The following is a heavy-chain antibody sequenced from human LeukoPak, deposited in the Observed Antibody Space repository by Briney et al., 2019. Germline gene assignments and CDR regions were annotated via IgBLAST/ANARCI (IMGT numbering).Heavy chain of an antibody. CDR2: INQSGST. V-gene: IGHV4-34*01. J-gene: IGHJ4*02. CDR3: ARDPIGSGGEDY. Sequence: SETLSLTCAVYGGSFSGYYWSWIRQPPGKGLEWIGEINQSGSTNYNPSLKSRVTISVDTSKNQFSLKLSSVTAADTAVYYCARDPIGSGGEDYWGQGTLVTVSS. D-gene: IGHD3-3*01. CDR1: GGSFSGYY.